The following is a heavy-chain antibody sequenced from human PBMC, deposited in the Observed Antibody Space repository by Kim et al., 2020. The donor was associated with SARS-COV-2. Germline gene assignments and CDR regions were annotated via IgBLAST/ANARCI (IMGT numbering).Heavy chain of an antibody. D-gene: IGHD6-13*01. V-gene: IGHV3-74*01. Sequence: GGSLRLSCAASGFTFSSYWMHWVRQAPGKGLVWVSRINSDGSSTSYADSVKGRFTISRDNAKNTLYLQMNSLRAEDTAVYYCARAHGYSSSWSRGWYNWFDPWGQGTLVTVSS. CDR3: ARAHGYSSSWSRGWYNWFDP. CDR2: INSDGSST. CDR1: GFTFSSYW. J-gene: IGHJ5*02.